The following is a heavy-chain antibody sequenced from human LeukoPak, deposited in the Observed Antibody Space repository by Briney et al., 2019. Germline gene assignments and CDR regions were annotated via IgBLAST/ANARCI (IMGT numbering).Heavy chain of an antibody. V-gene: IGHV1-69*04. J-gene: IGHJ6*02. CDR1: GGTFSCYA. Sequence: SVKVSCKASGGTFSCYAISWVRQAPGQGLEWMGRIIPILGIANYAQKFQGRVTITADKSTSTAYMELSSLRSEDTAVYYCARDGDIVVVPAAMSPNYYYYGMDVWGQGTTVTVSS. CDR3: ARDGDIVVVPAAMSPNYYYYGMDV. D-gene: IGHD2-2*01. CDR2: IIPILGIA.